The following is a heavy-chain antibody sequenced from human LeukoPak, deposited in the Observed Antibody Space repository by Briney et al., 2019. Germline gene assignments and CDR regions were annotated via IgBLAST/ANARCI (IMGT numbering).Heavy chain of an antibody. CDR1: GYTFTGYY. J-gene: IGHJ4*02. V-gene: IGHV1-2*02. CDR3: ARGGEYYDFWSGYSDY. CDR2: INPNSGGT. Sequence: ASVKVSCKASGYTFTGYYMHWVRQAPGQGLEWMGWINPNSGGTNYAQKFQGRVTMTRDTSISTAYMELSRLRSDDTAVYYCARGGEYYDFWSGYSDYWGQGTLVTVSS. D-gene: IGHD3-3*01.